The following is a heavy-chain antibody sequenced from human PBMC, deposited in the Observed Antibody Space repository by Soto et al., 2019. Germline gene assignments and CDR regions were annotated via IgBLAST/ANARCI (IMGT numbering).Heavy chain of an antibody. CDR2: ISYDGSNK. J-gene: IGHJ4*02. CDR3: AKGRIWDYFDY. CDR1: GFTFSSYG. V-gene: IGHV3-30*18. D-gene: IGHD3-16*01. Sequence: QVQLVESGGGVVQPGRSLRLSCAASGFTFSSYGMHWVRQAPGQGLEWVAVISYDGSNKYYADSVKGRFTVSRDNCKNSLYLQMNSLRAEDTAVYYCAKGRIWDYFDYWGQGTLVTVSS.